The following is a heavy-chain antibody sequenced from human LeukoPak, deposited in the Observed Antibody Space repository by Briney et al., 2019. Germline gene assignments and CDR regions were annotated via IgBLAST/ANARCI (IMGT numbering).Heavy chain of an antibody. CDR3: ARSLERFGGYMDV. CDR1: GSSISSGGYY. Sequence: SETLSLTCTVSGSSISSGGYYWSWIRQHPGKGLEWIGYIYYSGSTYYNPSLKSRVTISVDTSKNQFSLKLSSVTAADTAVYYCARSLERFGGYMDVWGKGTTVTVSS. V-gene: IGHV4-31*03. CDR2: IYYSGST. D-gene: IGHD3-10*01. J-gene: IGHJ6*03.